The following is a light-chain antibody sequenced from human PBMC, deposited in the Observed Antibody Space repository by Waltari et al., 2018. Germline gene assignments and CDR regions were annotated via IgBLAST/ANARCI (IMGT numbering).Light chain of an antibody. CDR1: SSDVGGHDY. CDR2: DVN. Sequence: QSALSQPASVSGSPGQSITISCTGASSDVGGHDYVSWYQQHPGKAPKLIIRDVNNPPSGVSNRCSGSKSGNTASLTISGLQAEDEADYYCSSYSTSSSLILFGEGTKVTVL. CDR3: SSYSTSSSLIL. J-gene: IGLJ2*01. V-gene: IGLV2-14*03.